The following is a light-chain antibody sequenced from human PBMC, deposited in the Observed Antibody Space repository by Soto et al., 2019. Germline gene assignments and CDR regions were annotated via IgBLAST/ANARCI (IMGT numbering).Light chain of an antibody. Sequence: LFALCAFLKNRVAITCRASQSISSWLAWYQQKPGKAPKRLIYAASSLQSGVPSRFSGSGSWTEFTLTINSLQPQDRETYDSLQHNSNPLTYGGGTK. V-gene: IGKV1-5*01. CDR1: QSISSW. CDR2: AAS. CDR3: LQHNSNPLT. J-gene: IGKJ4*01.